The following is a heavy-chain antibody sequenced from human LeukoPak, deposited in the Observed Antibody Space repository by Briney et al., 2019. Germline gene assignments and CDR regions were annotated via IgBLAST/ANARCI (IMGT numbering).Heavy chain of an antibody. J-gene: IGHJ4*02. CDR3: ARVSSTSTSWYFDY. Sequence: GGSLRLSCAASGFTFSSYGMHWVRQAPGKGLEWVAFIRYDGSNKYYADSVKGRFTISRDNSKNTLYLQMNSLRAEDTAVYYCARVSSTSTSWYFDYWGQGTLVTVSS. CDR2: IRYDGSNK. V-gene: IGHV3-30*02. CDR1: GFTFSSYG. D-gene: IGHD2-2*01.